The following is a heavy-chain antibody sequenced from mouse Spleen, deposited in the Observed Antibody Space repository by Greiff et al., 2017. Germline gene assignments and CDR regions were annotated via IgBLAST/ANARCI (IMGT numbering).Heavy chain of an antibody. J-gene: IGHJ2*01. V-gene: IGHV1-4*01. CDR3: ASSDLSDFDY. Sequence: QVQLQQSGAELARPGASVKMSCKASGYTFTSYTMHWVKQRPGQGLEWIGYINPSSGYTKYNQKFKDKATLTADKSSSTAYMQLSSLTSEDSAVYYCASSDLSDFDYWGQGTTLTVSS. CDR2: INPSSGYT. CDR1: GYTFTSYT.